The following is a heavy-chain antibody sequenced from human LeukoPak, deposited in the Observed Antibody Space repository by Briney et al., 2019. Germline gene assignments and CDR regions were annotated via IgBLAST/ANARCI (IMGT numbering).Heavy chain of an antibody. CDR3: ARGKYGDYADY. CDR2: IYSGGST. CDR1: GFTVSSNY. D-gene: IGHD4-17*01. Sequence: GGSLRLSCAASGFTVSSNYMSWVRQAPGKGLKWVSVIYSGGSTYYADSVKGRFTISRDNSKNTLYLQMNSLRAEDTAVYYCARGKYGDYADYWGQGTLVTVSS. V-gene: IGHV3-53*01. J-gene: IGHJ4*02.